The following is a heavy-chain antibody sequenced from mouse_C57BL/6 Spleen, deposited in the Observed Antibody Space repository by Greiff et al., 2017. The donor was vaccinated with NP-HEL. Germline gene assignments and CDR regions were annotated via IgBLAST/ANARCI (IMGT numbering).Heavy chain of an antibody. CDR1: GFTFSDYY. J-gene: IGHJ4*01. Sequence: EVKLMESGGGLVQPGGSLKLSCAASGFTFSDYYMYWVRQTPEKRLEWVAYISNGGGSTYYPDTVKGRFTISRDNAKNTLYLQMSRLKSEDTAMYYCARREVTTLGYYAMDYWGQGTSVTVSS. V-gene: IGHV5-12*01. D-gene: IGHD2-2*01. CDR2: ISNGGGST. CDR3: ARREVTTLGYYAMDY.